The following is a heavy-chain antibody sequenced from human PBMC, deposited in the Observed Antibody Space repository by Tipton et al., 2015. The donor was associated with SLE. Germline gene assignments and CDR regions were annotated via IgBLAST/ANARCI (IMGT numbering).Heavy chain of an antibody. Sequence: QLVQSGAEVKKSGESLRISCKGSGYSFPNSWIAWVRQMPGKGLEWMGIIYPGDSDTRYSPSFQGQVTISVDKSINTAYLQWSSLKASDTAMYYCARQSEAAAGKDWFDPWGQGTLVTVSS. CDR2: IYPGDSDT. J-gene: IGHJ5*02. CDR3: ARQSEAAAGKDWFDP. D-gene: IGHD6-13*01. V-gene: IGHV5-51*01. CDR1: GYSFPNSW.